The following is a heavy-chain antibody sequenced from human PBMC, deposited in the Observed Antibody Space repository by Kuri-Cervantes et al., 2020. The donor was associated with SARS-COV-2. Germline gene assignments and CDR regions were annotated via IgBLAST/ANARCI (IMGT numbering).Heavy chain of an antibody. CDR2: IYYSGST. CDR3: ARGEGAAPDLDAFDI. CDR1: GGSISSYY. V-gene: IGHV4-59*01. D-gene: IGHD1-26*01. J-gene: IGHJ3*02. Sequence: GSLRLSCTVSGGSISSYYWSWIRQPPGKGLEWIGYIYYSGSTNYNPSLKSRVTISVDTSKNQFSLKLSSVTAADTAVYYCARGEGAAPDLDAFDIWGQGTMVTVSS.